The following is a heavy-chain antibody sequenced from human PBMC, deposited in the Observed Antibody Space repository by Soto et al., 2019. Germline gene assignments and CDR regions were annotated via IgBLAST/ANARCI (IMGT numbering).Heavy chain of an antibody. CDR2: ISGSGGST. V-gene: IGHV3-23*01. Sequence: GGSLRLSCAASGFAFSSNWMHWVRRLPGRGLVWVSAISGSGGSTYYADSVKGRFTISRDNSKNTLYLQMNSLRAEDTAVYYCAKDWSIFGVVNLGWVDYWGQGTLVTVSS. CDR3: AKDWSIFGVVNLGWVDY. D-gene: IGHD3-3*01. CDR1: GFAFSSNW. J-gene: IGHJ4*02.